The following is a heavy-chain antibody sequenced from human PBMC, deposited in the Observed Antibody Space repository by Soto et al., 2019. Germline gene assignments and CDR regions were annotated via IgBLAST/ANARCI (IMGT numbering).Heavy chain of an antibody. CDR1: GYTFTSYA. V-gene: IGHV1-3*01. CDR2: INAGNGNT. J-gene: IGHJ3*02. CDR3: ARDRCSSTSCRAFDI. Sequence: ASVKVSCKASGYTFTSYAMHWVRQAPGQRLEWMGWINAGNGNTKYSQKFQGRVTITRDTSASTAYMELSSLRSEDTAVYYCARDRCSSTSCRAFDIWGQGTMVTVSS. D-gene: IGHD2-2*01.